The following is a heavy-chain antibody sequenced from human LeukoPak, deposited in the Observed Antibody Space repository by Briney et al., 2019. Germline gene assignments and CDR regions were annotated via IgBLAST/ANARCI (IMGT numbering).Heavy chain of an antibody. D-gene: IGHD5-12*01. CDR1: GFMFSQHT. V-gene: IGHV3-30*18. J-gene: IGHJ4*02. CDR2: ISYDGSNK. Sequence: GGSLRLSCAVSGFMFSQHTMSWVRQAPGKGLEWGAVISYDGSNKYYADSVKGRFTISRDNSKNTLYLQMNSLRAEDTAVYYCAKDRYSGGYGAPFDYWGQGTLVTVSS. CDR3: AKDRYSGGYGAPFDY.